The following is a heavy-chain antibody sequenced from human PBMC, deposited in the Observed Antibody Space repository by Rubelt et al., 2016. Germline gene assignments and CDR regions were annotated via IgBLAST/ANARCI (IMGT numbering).Heavy chain of an antibody. CDR3: AKDFLCDY. Sequence: EVQLLESGGGLVQPGGSLRLSCAASGFTFSSCAMTWVRQAPGKGLEWVSSISVSGDSTYYADSVKGRLTISRDNSKNTLYLQMNSLRAEDTAVYYCAKDFLCDYWGQGALVTVSS. CDR1: GFTFSSCA. J-gene: IGHJ4*02. CDR2: ISVSGDST. V-gene: IGHV3-23*01.